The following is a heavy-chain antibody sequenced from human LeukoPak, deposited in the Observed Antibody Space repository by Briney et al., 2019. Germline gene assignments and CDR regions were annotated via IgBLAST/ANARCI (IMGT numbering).Heavy chain of an antibody. Sequence: ASVKVSCKASGYTFTSYYMHWVRQAPGQGLEWMGIINPSSGSTTYAQKFQGRVTMIRDMSTSTVYMELSSLRSEDTAVYYCARGNYVQWFDPWGQGTLVTVSS. CDR3: ARGNYVQWFDP. V-gene: IGHV1-46*01. D-gene: IGHD1-7*01. CDR2: INPSSGST. CDR1: GYTFTSYY. J-gene: IGHJ5*02.